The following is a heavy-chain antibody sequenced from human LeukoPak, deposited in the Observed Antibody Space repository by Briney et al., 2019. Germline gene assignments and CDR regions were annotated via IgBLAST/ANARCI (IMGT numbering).Heavy chain of an antibody. CDR2: IYSGGST. CDR3: AREGHDILTGYSTSFDY. Sequence: GGSLRLSCAASGFTVSSNYMNWVRQAPGKGLEWVSAIYSGGSTYYADSVKGRFTISRDNSKNTLYLQMNSLRAEDTAVYYCAREGHDILTGYSTSFDYWGQGTLVTVSS. D-gene: IGHD3-9*01. J-gene: IGHJ4*02. V-gene: IGHV3-66*01. CDR1: GFTVSSNY.